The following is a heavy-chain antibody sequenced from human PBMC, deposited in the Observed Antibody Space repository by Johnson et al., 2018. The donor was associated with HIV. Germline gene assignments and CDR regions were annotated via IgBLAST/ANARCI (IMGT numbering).Heavy chain of an antibody. D-gene: IGHD4-17*01. CDR2: IWFDGTNK. CDR1: GFTFSYYG. CDR3: QKHNFGNYVSRALDI. Sequence: QMQLVESGGGVVQPGRSLRLSCAASGFTFSYYGMHWVRQAPGKGLEWVAVIWFDGTNKYYADSVKGRFTISRDNSKNTLYLQMNSLRGDDTAIYYCQKHNFGNYVSRALDIWGQGTMVTVSS. V-gene: IGHV3-33*01. J-gene: IGHJ3*02.